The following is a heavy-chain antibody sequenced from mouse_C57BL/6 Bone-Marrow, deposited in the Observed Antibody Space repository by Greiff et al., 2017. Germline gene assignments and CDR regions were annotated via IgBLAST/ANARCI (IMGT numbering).Heavy chain of an antibody. CDR2: ISYDGSN. Sequence: ESGPGLVKPSQSLSLTCSVTGYSITSGYYWNWIRQFPGNKLEWMGYISYDGSNNYNPSLKNRISITRDTSKNQFFLKLNSVTTEDTATYYCARVSTVVANYAMDYWCQGTSVTVSS. J-gene: IGHJ4*01. D-gene: IGHD1-1*01. CDR3: ARVSTVVANYAMDY. CDR1: GYSITSGYY. V-gene: IGHV3-6*01.